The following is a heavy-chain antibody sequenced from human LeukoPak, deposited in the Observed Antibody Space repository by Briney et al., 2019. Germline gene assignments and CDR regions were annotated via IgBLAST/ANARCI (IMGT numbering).Heavy chain of an antibody. V-gene: IGHV3-13*01. CDR2: IGTAGDT. D-gene: IGHD5-12*01. J-gene: IGHJ4*02. CDR3: ARASSGYDSTYYFDY. Sequence: GGSLRLSCAASGFTFSSYDMHWVRQATGKGLEWVSAIGTAGDTYYPGFVKGRFTISRENAKNSLYLQMNSLRAGDTAVYYCARASSGYDSTYYFDYWGQGTLVTVSS. CDR1: GFTFSSYD.